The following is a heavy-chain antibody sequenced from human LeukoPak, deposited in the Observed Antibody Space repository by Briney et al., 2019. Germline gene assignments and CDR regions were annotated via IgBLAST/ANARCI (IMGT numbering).Heavy chain of an antibody. CDR3: AKDPSRPLWFGEPHDY. V-gene: IGHV3-23*01. CDR2: ISGSGGST. Sequence: GGSLRLSCAASGFTFSSYAMSWVRQAPGKGLEWVSAISGSGGSTYYADSVKGRFTISRDNSKNTLYLQMNSLRAEDTAVYYCAKDPSRPLWFGEPHDYWGQGTLVTVSS. D-gene: IGHD3-10*01. CDR1: GFTFSSYA. J-gene: IGHJ4*02.